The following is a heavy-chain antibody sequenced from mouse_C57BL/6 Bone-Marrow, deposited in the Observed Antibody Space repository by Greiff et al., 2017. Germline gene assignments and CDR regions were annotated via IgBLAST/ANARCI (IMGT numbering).Heavy chain of an antibody. CDR3: ARDYGSSYWYVDV. CDR1: GYTFTSYD. CDR2: IYPRDGST. Sequence: QVQLQQSGPELVKPGASVKLSCKASGYTFTSYDITWVQQRPGQGLEWIGWIYPRDGSTKYNEKFKGKATLTVDTSSSTAYMELHSLTSEDSAVYFCARDYGSSYWYVDVGGTGTTVTVSA. J-gene: IGHJ1*03. D-gene: IGHD1-1*01. V-gene: IGHV1-85*01.